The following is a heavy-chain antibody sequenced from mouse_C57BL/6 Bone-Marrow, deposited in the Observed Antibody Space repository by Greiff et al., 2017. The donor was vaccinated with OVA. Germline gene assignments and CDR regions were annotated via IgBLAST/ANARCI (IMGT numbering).Heavy chain of an antibody. J-gene: IGHJ1*03. D-gene: IGHD1-1*01. V-gene: IGHV14-1*01. CDR2: IDPEDGDT. Sequence: EVQLQQSGAELVRPGASVKLSCTASGFNIKDYYMHWVKQRPEPGLEWIGRIDPEDGDTEYAPKFQGKATMTADTSSNTAYLQLSSLTSEDTAVYYCTLITTVVATPYWYFDVWGTGTTVTVSS. CDR3: TLITTVVATPYWYFDV. CDR1: GFNIKDYY.